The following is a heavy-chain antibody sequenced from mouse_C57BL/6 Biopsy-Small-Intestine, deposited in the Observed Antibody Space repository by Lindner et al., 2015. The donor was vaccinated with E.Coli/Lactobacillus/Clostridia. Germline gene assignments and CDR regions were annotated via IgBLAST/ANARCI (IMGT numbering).Heavy chain of an antibody. D-gene: IGHD2-13*01. CDR3: ARVAYSDYQRFPDYFDY. CDR2: ISPSHGST. Sequence: SVKVSCKASGYTFTKYFMHWLRQAPGQGLEWMGIISPSHGSTHYAQKFQDRLTMTRDTSTNTIYMDLISLTSDDTAVYYCARVAYSDYQRFPDYFDYWGQGTLVTVSS. CDR1: GYTFTKYF. J-gene: IGHJ2*01. V-gene: IGHV1-53*01.